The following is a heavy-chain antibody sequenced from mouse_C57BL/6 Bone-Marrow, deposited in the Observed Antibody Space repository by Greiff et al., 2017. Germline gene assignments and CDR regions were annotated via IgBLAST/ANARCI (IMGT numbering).Heavy chain of an antibody. V-gene: IGHV1-55*01. CDR2: IYPGSGST. CDR1: GYTFTSYW. D-gene: IGHD2-5*01. Sequence: QVQLQQPGAELVKPGASVKMSCKASGYTFTSYWITWVKQRPGQGLEWIGDIYPGSGSTNYNEKFKSKATLTVDASSRTAYMQLSSLTSEYSAVYYCARPYYSNYWYFDVWGTGTTVTVSS. CDR3: ARPYYSNYWYFDV. J-gene: IGHJ1*03.